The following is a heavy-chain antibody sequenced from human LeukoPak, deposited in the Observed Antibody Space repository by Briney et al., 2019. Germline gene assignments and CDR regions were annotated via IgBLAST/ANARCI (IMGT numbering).Heavy chain of an antibody. CDR3: ARGGGLDV. J-gene: IGHJ6*02. D-gene: IGHD3-16*01. V-gene: IGHV3-7*03. CDR2: IRQDGSAK. CDR1: GFTFSTYW. Sequence: PGGSLRLSCAASGFTFSTYWMSWVRQAPGKGLEWVANIRQDGSAKYYLDSVKGRFTISRDNAKNSLYLQMSNLRAEDTAVYFCARGGGLDVWGQGATVTVSS.